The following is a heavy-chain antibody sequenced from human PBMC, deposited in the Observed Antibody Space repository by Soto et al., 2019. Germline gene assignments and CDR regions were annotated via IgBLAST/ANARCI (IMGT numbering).Heavy chain of an antibody. D-gene: IGHD2-8*01. Sequence: EVQLVESGGGLVKPGGSLRLSCGASGFTFSHAWMNWVRQAPGKGLEWVGRIKSKIDGGTSDYAAPVKGRFSISRDDSKDTLFLQMNSLKTEDTAVYFCATMGHCSNGVYSYYYYGMDVWGLGTTVTVSS. CDR3: ATMGHCSNGVYSYYYYGMDV. CDR1: GFTFSHAW. CDR2: IKSKIDGGTS. V-gene: IGHV3-15*07. J-gene: IGHJ6*02.